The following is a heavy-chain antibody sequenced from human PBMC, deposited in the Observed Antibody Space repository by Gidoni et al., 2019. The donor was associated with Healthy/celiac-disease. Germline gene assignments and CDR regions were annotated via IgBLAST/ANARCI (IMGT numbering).Heavy chain of an antibody. CDR2: INPNSGGT. CDR3: ARAITIFGVAGWFDP. Sequence: QVQLVQSGAEVKTPGASVKVSCKASGYTFTGYYMHWVRQAPGQGLEWMGWINPNSGGTNYAQKFQGRVTMTRDTSISTAYMELSRLRSDDTAVYYCARAITIFGVAGWFDPWGQGTLVTVSS. V-gene: IGHV1-2*02. J-gene: IGHJ5*02. CDR1: GYTFTGYY. D-gene: IGHD3-3*01.